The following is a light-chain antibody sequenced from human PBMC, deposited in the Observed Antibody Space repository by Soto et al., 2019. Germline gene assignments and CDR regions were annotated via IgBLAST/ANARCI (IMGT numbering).Light chain of an antibody. Sequence: EIVLTQSPATLSLSPGERATLSCRASQSVSSYLAWYQQKPGQAPRLLIYDASNRATGIPARFSGSGSGTDFTLTISSLEPEDFAVYYCQQRSKWPPGTFGQGTKLEIK. J-gene: IGKJ2*01. CDR1: QSVSSY. CDR3: QQRSKWPPGT. V-gene: IGKV3-11*01. CDR2: DAS.